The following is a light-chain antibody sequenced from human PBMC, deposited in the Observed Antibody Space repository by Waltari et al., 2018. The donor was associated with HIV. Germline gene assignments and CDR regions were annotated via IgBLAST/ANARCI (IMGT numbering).Light chain of an antibody. V-gene: IGLV1-44*01. CDR2: TNN. CDR1: SAHIGGHG. J-gene: IGLJ2*01. Sequence: QSVLTQPPSASGTPGQRVTISCSGGSAHIGGHGLNWYQQLPGTAPKLLIYTNNQRPSGVSDRFSGSKSGTSASLAISGLQSEDEADYYCAAWDDSLNGVVFGGGTKLTVL. CDR3: AAWDDSLNGVV.